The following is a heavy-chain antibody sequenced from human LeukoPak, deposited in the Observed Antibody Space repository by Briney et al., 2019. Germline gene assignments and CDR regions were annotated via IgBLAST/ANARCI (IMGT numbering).Heavy chain of an antibody. Sequence: GESLKISCKGSGYSFTSYWIGWVRQKPGKGLEWMGIIYPGDSDTRNSPSLQGQVIISVDKSINTAYLQWSSLKASDTAMYYCARSSHYYYGSGPLHAYYFDYWGQGTLVTVSS. CDR3: ARSSHYYYGSGPLHAYYFDY. D-gene: IGHD3-10*01. CDR1: GYSFTSYW. J-gene: IGHJ4*02. V-gene: IGHV5-51*01. CDR2: IYPGDSDT.